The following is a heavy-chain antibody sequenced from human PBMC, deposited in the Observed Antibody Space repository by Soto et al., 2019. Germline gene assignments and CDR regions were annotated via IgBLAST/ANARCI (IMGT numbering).Heavy chain of an antibody. J-gene: IGHJ3*02. Sequence: VGSLRLSCAASGFTFSSYSMNWVRQAPGKGLEWVSSISSSSSYIYYADSVKGRFTISRDNAKNSLYLQMNSLRAEDTAVYYCARGKGGSYYRRAFDIWGQGTMVTVSS. CDR1: GFTFSSYS. CDR2: ISSSSSYI. D-gene: IGHD1-26*01. V-gene: IGHV3-21*01. CDR3: ARGKGGSYYRRAFDI.